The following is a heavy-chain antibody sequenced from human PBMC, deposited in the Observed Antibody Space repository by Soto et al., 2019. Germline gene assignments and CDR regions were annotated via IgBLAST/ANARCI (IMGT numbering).Heavy chain of an antibody. CDR1: GYTFTSYG. Sequence: QVQLLQSGTEVKKPGAAVQVSCKASGYTFTSYGISWVRQAPGHGLEWMGWINPYKGNSKYAQNFQGRVTMTTDTSTSTAYMDLRSLRSDDTAVYYCARDHYYDSTGTYRAASFDYWGQGALVTVSS. V-gene: IGHV1-18*04. CDR2: INPYKGNS. D-gene: IGHD3-22*01. J-gene: IGHJ4*02. CDR3: ARDHYYDSTGTYRAASFDY.